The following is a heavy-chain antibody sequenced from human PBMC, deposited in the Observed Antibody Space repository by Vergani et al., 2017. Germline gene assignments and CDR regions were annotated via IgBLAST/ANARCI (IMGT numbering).Heavy chain of an antibody. CDR3: AKDGRELSDYGYFDY. CDR2: IGYDGRIK. CDR1: GFSFNTYG. Sequence: QVQLVETGGGVVQPGGSLRLYCATSGFSFNTYGAHLVRQAPGKGLEWVAFIGYDGRIKYNVDSVKGRFTISRDTSKKTLSLQMRSLRADDTAVYYCAKDGRELSDYGYFDYWGQGTLVTVSS. D-gene: IGHD4-17*01. J-gene: IGHJ4*02. V-gene: IGHV3-30*02.